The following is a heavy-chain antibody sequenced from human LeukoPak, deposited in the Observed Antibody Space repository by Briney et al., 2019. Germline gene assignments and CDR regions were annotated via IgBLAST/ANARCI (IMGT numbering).Heavy chain of an antibody. CDR1: GFTLSNYS. J-gene: IGHJ4*02. V-gene: IGHV3-21*01. Sequence: GGALRLSCAASGFTLSNYSMNWVRQAPGKGLEWVAFISSSSYIFYADSLKGRFTISRDNAKNSLYLQMNSLRADDTAVYYCARDLAYGDDGLWGQGTLVTVSS. D-gene: IGHD4-17*01. CDR3: ARDLAYGDDGL. CDR2: ISSSSYI.